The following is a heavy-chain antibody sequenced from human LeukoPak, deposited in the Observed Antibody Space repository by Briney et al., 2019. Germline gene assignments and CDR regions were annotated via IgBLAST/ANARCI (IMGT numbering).Heavy chain of an antibody. J-gene: IGHJ4*02. CDR2: ISSSSSYI. V-gene: IGHV3-21*01. D-gene: IGHD6-19*01. CDR1: GFTFSSYS. CDR3: ERMGAVADLTFDY. Sequence: GGSLRLSCAASGFTFSSYSMNWLRQAPGKGLEWVSSISSSSSYIYYADSVKGLFTISRDNAKNSLYLQMNSVRAEDTAVYYCERMGAVADLTFDYWGQGTLVTVSS.